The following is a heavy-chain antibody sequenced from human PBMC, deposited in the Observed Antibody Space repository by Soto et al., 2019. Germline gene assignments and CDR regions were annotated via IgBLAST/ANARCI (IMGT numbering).Heavy chain of an antibody. Sequence: EVQLVESGGGLVQPGGSLRLSCAASGFTVSSNYMSWVRQAPGKGLEWVSVIYSGGSTYYADSVKGRFTISRHNSKNPRDLQVNGLRAEDTAVYYWARGVMVRGVMMFDYWGQGTLVTVSS. CDR3: ARGVMVRGVMMFDY. CDR1: GFTVSSNY. J-gene: IGHJ4*02. V-gene: IGHV3-53*04. D-gene: IGHD3-10*01. CDR2: IYSGGST.